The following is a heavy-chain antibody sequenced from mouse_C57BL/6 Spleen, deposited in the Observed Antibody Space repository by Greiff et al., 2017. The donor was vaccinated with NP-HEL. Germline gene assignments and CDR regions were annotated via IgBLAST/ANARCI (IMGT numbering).Heavy chain of an antibody. V-gene: IGHV3-6*01. D-gene: IGHD2-4*01. CDR1: GYSITSGYY. CDR2: ISYDGSN. CDR3: ARTYYDYVGYYFDY. J-gene: IGHJ2*01. Sequence: EVQVVESGPGLVKPSQSLSLTCSVTGYSITSGYYWNWIRQFPGNKLEWMGYISYDGSNNYNPSLKNRISITRDTSKNQFFLKLNSVTTEDTATYYCARTYYDYVGYYFDYWGQGTTLTVSS.